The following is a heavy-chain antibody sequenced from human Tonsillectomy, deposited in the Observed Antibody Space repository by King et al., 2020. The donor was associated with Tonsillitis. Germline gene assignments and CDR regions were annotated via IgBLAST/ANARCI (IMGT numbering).Heavy chain of an antibody. CDR3: HDLGAGGAWDS. J-gene: IGHJ4*02. Sequence: EVQLVESGGGLVKPGGSLRLSCAASGFTFNTVWMNWVRQAPGRGLEWVALIKGNPGGGTTHYAAPVKGRFTISRDDSKNTLYLQMNSLKTEDTAFYYCHDLGAGGAWDSWGQGTLVTVSS. CDR1: GFTFNTVW. D-gene: IGHD1-26*01. V-gene: IGHV3-15*01. CDR2: IKGNPGGGTT.